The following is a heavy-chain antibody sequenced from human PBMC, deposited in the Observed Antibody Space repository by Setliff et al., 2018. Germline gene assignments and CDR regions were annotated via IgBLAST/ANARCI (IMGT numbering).Heavy chain of an antibody. CDR3: ARVHYETSTYSPTLFDH. Sequence: ASVKVSCKASGYTFPTYLISWMRQAPGQGLEWMGWISPYNGNRNYAQKFQGRVTMTTDSSTSTAYLELKSLGSDDTAVYYCARVHYETSTYSPTLFDHWGQGALVTVSS. CDR1: GYTFPTYL. CDR2: ISPYNGNR. J-gene: IGHJ4*02. D-gene: IGHD3-22*01. V-gene: IGHV1-18*01.